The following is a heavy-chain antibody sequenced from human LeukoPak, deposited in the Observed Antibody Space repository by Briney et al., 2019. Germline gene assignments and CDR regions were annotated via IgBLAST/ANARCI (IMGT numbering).Heavy chain of an antibody. CDR3: ARGAETPRMGDY. CDR2: INPNGGST. CDR1: GYTFTSYY. D-gene: IGHD2-8*01. V-gene: IGHV1-46*01. J-gene: IGHJ4*02. Sequence: ASVKVSCKTSGYTFTSYYLHWVRQAPRQGLEWMAIINPNGGSTNYAQQFQGRVTMTRDTSTSTVYMELSSLRSEDTAVYYCARGAETPRMGDYWGQGTLVTVSS.